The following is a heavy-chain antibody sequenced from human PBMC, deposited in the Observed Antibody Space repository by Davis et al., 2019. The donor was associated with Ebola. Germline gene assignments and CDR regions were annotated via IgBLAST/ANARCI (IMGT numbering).Heavy chain of an antibody. CDR2: ISAYNGNT. V-gene: IGHV1-18*01. CDR3: ARCGRWELLGYNWFDP. J-gene: IGHJ5*02. CDR1: GGTFSSYA. D-gene: IGHD1-26*01. Sequence: ASVKVSCKASGGTFSSYAISWVRQAPGQGLEWMGWISAYNGNTNYAQKLQGRVTMTTDTSTSTAYMELRSLRSDDTAVYYCARCGRWELLGYNWFDPWGQGTLVTVSS.